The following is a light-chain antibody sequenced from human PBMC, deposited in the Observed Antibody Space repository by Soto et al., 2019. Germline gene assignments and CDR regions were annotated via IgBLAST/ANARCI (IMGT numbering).Light chain of an antibody. CDR2: DAS. CDR3: QQYDILPIT. V-gene: IGKV1-5*01. J-gene: IGKJ5*01. CDR1: QTISIW. Sequence: DIQMTQSPSTLSASVGDRVTITCRARQTISIWLAWYQQKPGKAPKLLIYDASILEIGVPSRFSGSGSGTHFTFTISSLQTEDIGTYYCQQYDILPITFGRGTRLEIK.